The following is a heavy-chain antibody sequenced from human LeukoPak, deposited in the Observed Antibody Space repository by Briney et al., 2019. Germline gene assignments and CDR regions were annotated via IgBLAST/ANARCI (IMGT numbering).Heavy chain of an antibody. V-gene: IGHV3-74*01. CDR1: GFIFRNYW. Sequence: GGSLRLSCVASGFIFRNYWIHWVRQAPGGGLLWVSYINNDGSRPSYADSVKGRFTISRDNAKNTLYMQMNNLRAEDTALYYCTRGAFCGATPDYWGQGTLVTVSS. CDR3: TRGAFCGATPDY. J-gene: IGHJ4*02. CDR2: INNDGSRP. D-gene: IGHD2-15*01.